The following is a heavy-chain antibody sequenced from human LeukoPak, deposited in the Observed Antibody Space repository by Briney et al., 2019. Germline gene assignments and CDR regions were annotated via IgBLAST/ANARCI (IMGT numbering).Heavy chain of an antibody. D-gene: IGHD4-11*01. CDR3: ARGSRSQRFSKTTRTTGAFDI. J-gene: IGHJ3*02. CDR2: ISGSGGST. Sequence: PGGSLRLSCAASGFTFSSYAMSWVRQAPGKGLEWVSAISGSGGSTYYADSVKGRFTISRDNSKNTLYLQMNSLRAEDTAVYYCARGSRSQRFSKTTRTTGAFDIWGQGTMVTVSS. V-gene: IGHV3-23*01. CDR1: GFTFSSYA.